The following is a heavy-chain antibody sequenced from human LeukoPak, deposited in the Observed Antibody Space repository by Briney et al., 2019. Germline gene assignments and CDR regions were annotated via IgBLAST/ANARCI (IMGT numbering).Heavy chain of an antibody. D-gene: IGHD3-16*02. CDR2: MNWNGGIT. CDR1: GFTFEDYG. CDR3: SRVYYDYVWGSYRYTDFDY. Sequence: GGTLRLSCAASGFTFEDYGISSVRQAPGKGLKWVSGMNWNGGITGYADSVKGRFTISRDNAKNSLYLHMNSPRAEATAWYYSSRVYYDYVWGSYRYTDFDYWGQGTLVTVSS. V-gene: IGHV3-20*04. J-gene: IGHJ4*02.